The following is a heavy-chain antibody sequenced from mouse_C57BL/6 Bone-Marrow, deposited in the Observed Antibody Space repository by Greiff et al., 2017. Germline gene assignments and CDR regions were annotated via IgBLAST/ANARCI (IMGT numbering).Heavy chain of an antibody. CDR1: GFTFSDYY. CDR3: ARLLLRYYFDY. J-gene: IGHJ2*01. V-gene: IGHV5-16*01. Sequence: EVKVVESEGGLVQPGSSMKLSCTASGFTFSDYYMAWVRQVPEKGLEWVANINYDGSSTYYLDSLKSRFIISRDNAKNILYLQMSSLKSEDTATYYCARLLLRYYFDYWGQGTTLTVSS. CDR2: INYDGSST. D-gene: IGHD1-1*01.